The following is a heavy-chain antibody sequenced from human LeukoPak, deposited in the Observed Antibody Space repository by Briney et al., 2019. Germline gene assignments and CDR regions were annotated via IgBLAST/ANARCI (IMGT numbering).Heavy chain of an antibody. CDR1: GGSISSYH. Sequence: SETLSPTCTVSGGSISSYHWSWIRQPPGKGLEWIGYIYYSGSTNYNPSPKSRVTISVDTSKNQFSLKLSSVTAADTAVYYCARRSSSSPTSGPADWFDPWGQGTLVTVSS. CDR3: ARRSSSSPTSGPADWFDP. D-gene: IGHD6-6*01. J-gene: IGHJ5*02. V-gene: IGHV4-59*08. CDR2: IYYSGST.